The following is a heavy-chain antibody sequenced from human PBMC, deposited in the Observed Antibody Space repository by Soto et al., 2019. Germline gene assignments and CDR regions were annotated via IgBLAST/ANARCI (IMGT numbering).Heavy chain of an antibody. V-gene: IGHV1-18*01. CDR1: GYTFTSYG. Sequence: ASVKVSCKASGYTFTSYGISWVRQAPGQGLEWMGWISAYNGNTNYAQKLQGRVTMTTDTSTSTAYMELRSLRSDDTAVYYCARDGHSYGSGGWFDPWGQGTLATVSS. CDR3: ARDGHSYGSGGWFDP. CDR2: ISAYNGNT. J-gene: IGHJ5*02. D-gene: IGHD3-10*01.